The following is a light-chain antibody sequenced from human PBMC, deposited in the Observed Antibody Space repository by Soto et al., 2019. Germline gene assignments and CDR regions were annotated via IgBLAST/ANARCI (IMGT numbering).Light chain of an antibody. Sequence: DIQMTQSPSFLSASVGDRVTITCRASQGIRNSLAWYQHKPGKVPKLLIYAASTLYSGVSSRFSGSGSGTDFNLTIGSLQPEDAAVYYCQKHSSVPFTFGGGTKVEIK. CDR3: QKHSSVPFT. V-gene: IGKV1-27*01. CDR2: AAS. J-gene: IGKJ4*01. CDR1: QGIRNS.